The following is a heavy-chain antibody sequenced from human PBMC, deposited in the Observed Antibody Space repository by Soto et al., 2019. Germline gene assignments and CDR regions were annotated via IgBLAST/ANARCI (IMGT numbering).Heavy chain of an antibody. CDR3: AKDWRELLWLGELPWFDP. V-gene: IGHV3-30*18. D-gene: IGHD3-10*01. J-gene: IGHJ5*02. Sequence: GGSLRLSCAASGFTFSSYGMHWVRQAPGKGLEWVAVISYDGSNKYYADSVKGRFTISRDNSKNTLYLQMNSLRAEDTAVYYCAKDWRELLWLGELPWFDPWGQGTLVTVSS. CDR2: ISYDGSNK. CDR1: GFTFSSYG.